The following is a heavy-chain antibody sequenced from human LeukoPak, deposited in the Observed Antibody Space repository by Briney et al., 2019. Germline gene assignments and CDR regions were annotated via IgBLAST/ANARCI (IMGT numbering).Heavy chain of an antibody. V-gene: IGHV3-66*01. J-gene: IGHJ6*03. CDR2: IYSGGST. CDR3: ARDGRQWAWDYYYYYMDA. Sequence: PGGSLRLSCAASGFTVSSNYMSWVRQAPGKGLEWVSVIYSGGSTYYADSVKGRFTISRDNSKNTLYLQMNSLRAEDTAVYYCARDGRQWAWDYYYYYMDAWGKGTTVTISS. CDR1: GFTVSSNY. D-gene: IGHD6-19*01.